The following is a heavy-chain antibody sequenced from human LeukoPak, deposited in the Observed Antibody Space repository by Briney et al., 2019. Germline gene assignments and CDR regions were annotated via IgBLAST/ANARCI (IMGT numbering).Heavy chain of an antibody. Sequence: PSETLSLTCTVSNYSISSGYYWGWIRQPPGEGLEWIASIYRSGSTYYKSSLKSRVRISVDTSKNQFSLHLTSVTAADTAVYYCTRPRPMVRGVFNYYMDVWGKGTTVTVSS. V-gene: IGHV4-38-2*02. CDR3: TRPRPMVRGVFNYYMDV. CDR1: NYSISSGYY. D-gene: IGHD3-10*01. CDR2: IYRSGST. J-gene: IGHJ6*03.